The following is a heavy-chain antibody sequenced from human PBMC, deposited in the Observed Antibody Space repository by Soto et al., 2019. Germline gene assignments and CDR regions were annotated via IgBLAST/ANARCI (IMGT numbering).Heavy chain of an antibody. D-gene: IGHD3-10*01. V-gene: IGHV1-69*06. CDR1: GGTFSSYS. CDR3: AREGDTREGRGVFFS. J-gene: IGHJ5*02. CDR2: ITPIFGTV. Sequence: QVKLVQSGAEVKQPGSSVKVSCKASGGTFSSYSLSWVRQAPGQGLEWMGGITPIFGTVHYAQNFRGRVTITADKTTTIVHMELSSLRSEDTAAFYWAREGDTREGRGVFFSWGQGTLVTVSS.